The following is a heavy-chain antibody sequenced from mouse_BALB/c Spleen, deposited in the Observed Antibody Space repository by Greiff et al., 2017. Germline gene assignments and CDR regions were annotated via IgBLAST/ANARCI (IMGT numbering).Heavy chain of an antibody. V-gene: IGHV5-17*02. J-gene: IGHJ4*01. CDR1: GFTFSSFG. CDR3: ASGTGTGYAMDY. D-gene: IGHD4-1*01. CDR2: ISSGSSTI. Sequence: EVMLVESGGGLVQPGGSRKLSCAASGFTFSSFGMHWVRQAPEKGLEWVAYISSGSSTIYYADTVKGRFTISRDNPKNTLFLQMTSLRSEDTAMYYCASGTGTGYAMDYWGQGTSVTVSP.